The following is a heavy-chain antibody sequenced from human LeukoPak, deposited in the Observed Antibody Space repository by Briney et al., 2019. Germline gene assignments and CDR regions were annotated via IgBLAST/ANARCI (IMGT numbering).Heavy chain of an antibody. Sequence: ASVKVSCKASGYTFTGYYMHWVRQAPGQGLEWMGWINPNSGGTNYAQKFQGRVTMTRDTSISTAYMELSRLRSDDTAVYYCARDLDYYDSSGYYGYWGQGTLVTVSS. J-gene: IGHJ4*02. CDR1: GYTFTGYY. CDR3: ARDLDYYDSSGYYGY. D-gene: IGHD3-22*01. CDR2: INPNSGGT. V-gene: IGHV1-2*02.